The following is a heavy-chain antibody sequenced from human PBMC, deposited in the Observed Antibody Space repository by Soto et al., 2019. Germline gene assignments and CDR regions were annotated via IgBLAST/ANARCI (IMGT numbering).Heavy chain of an antibody. V-gene: IGHV4-59*01. D-gene: IGHD1-1*01. Sequence: SETLSLTCTVSGGSIRSYYCSWIRQPPGKGLEWIGYIYYSGSTNYNPSLKSRVTISVDTSKNQFSLKLSSVTAADTAVYYCARGYAEYFQHWGQGTLVTVSS. CDR2: IYYSGST. J-gene: IGHJ1*01. CDR3: ARGYAEYFQH. CDR1: GGSIRSYY.